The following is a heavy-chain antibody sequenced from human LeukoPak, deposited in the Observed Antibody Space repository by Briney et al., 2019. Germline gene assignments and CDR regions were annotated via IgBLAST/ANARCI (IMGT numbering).Heavy chain of an antibody. V-gene: IGHV3-23*01. CDR2: ISGSGGST. CDR3: AKDLELICGGDCRSNPRHY. CDR1: GFTFSSYA. D-gene: IGHD2-21*02. Sequence: PGGSLRLSCAASGFTFSSYAMSWVRQAPGKGLEWVSAISGSGGSTYYADSVKGRFTISRDNSKNTLYLQMNSLRAEDTAVYYCAKDLELICGGDCRSNPRHYWGQGTLVTVSS. J-gene: IGHJ4*02.